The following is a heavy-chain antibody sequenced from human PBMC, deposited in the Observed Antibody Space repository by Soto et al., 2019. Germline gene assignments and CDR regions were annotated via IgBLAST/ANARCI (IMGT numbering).Heavy chain of an antibody. CDR2: IYYSGTT. Sequence: QLQLQESGPGLVKPSETLSLTCTVSGGSISSNSYYWAWIRQPPGKGLEWIGNIYYSGTTYYNPSLTRGVTISVDTSKTQFSLNLSSVTAADTAVYYCARHKGGYYSGVDVWGQGTTVTVSS. D-gene: IGHD3-16*01. V-gene: IGHV4-39*01. CDR3: ARHKGGYYSGVDV. CDR1: GGSISSNSYY. J-gene: IGHJ6*02.